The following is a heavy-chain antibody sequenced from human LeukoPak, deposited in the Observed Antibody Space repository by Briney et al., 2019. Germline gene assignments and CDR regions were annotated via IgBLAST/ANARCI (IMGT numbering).Heavy chain of an antibody. V-gene: IGHV3-30*02. D-gene: IGHD5-18*01. Sequence: GGSLRLSCAASGFTFSSCGMHWVRQAPGKGLEWVAFIRYDGSNKYYADSVKGRFTISRDNSKNTLYLQMNSLRAEDTAVYYCAKDHFLYSYGSAYYFDYWGQGTLVTVSS. CDR1: GFTFSSCG. CDR2: IRYDGSNK. J-gene: IGHJ4*02. CDR3: AKDHFLYSYGSAYYFDY.